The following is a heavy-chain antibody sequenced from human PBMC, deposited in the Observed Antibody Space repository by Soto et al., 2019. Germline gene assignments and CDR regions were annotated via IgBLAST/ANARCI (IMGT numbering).Heavy chain of an antibody. CDR1: GFTFSNYF. V-gene: IGHV3-21*01. CDR3: AKNKEATAGTSSFDR. D-gene: IGHD6-13*01. CDR2: ISSSGIYI. Sequence: EVQLVESGGGLVKPGGSLRLSCAASGFTFSNYFMNWVRQAPGKGLEWVSSISSSGIYIYYADSVKGRFTISRDNAKNALYLQMNSRRAEDTAVYYCAKNKEATAGTSSFDRWGQGTLVTVSS. J-gene: IGHJ4*02.